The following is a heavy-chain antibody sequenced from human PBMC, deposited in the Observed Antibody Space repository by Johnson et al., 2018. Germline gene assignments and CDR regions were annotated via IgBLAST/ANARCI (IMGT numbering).Heavy chain of an antibody. J-gene: IGHJ6*02. CDR1: GFTFTNYA. V-gene: IGHV3-30-3*02. Sequence: QVQLVQSGGGVVQPGRSXRLSCAASGFTFTNYAMHWVRQAPGKGLEWVAVISYDGSNKYDVDSVKGRFTISRDNSETSVYLQMNSLRAEDTAVYYCAKFPAVAGSFYLYYGMDVWGQGTTVTVSS. D-gene: IGHD6-19*01. CDR3: AKFPAVAGSFYLYYGMDV. CDR2: ISYDGSNK.